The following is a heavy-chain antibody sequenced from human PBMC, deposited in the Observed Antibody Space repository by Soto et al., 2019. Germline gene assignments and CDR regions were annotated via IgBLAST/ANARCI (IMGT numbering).Heavy chain of an antibody. J-gene: IGHJ4*02. Sequence: GASVKVSCKASGGTFSSYAITWVRQAPGQGLEWMGGVIPIFGTTNSAQKFQGRVTITADKSTSTAYMELSSLRSEDTAVYYCAVFRTGTTRGFDYWGQGTLVTVSS. CDR2: VIPIFGTT. CDR3: AVFRTGTTRGFDY. D-gene: IGHD1-7*01. CDR1: GGTFSSYA. V-gene: IGHV1-69*06.